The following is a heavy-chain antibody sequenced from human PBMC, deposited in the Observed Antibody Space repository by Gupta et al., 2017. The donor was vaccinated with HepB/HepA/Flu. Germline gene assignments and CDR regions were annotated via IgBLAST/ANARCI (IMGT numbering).Heavy chain of an antibody. Sequence: QVQLQQWGAGLLKPSETLSLTCAVYGGSFSGYYWSWIRQPPGKGLEWIGEINHSGSTNYNPSLKSRVTISVDTSKNQFSLKLSSVTAADTAVYYCARAKLGYCSSTSCAKFDYWGQGTLVTVSS. CDR3: ARAKLGYCSSTSCAKFDY. CDR1: GGSFSGYY. D-gene: IGHD2-2*01. V-gene: IGHV4-34*01. CDR2: INHSGST. J-gene: IGHJ4*02.